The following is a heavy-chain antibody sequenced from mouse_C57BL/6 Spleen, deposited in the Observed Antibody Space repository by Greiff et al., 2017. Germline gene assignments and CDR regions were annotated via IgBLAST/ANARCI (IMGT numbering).Heavy chain of an antibody. J-gene: IGHJ4*01. CDR3: ARENDYDDYAMDY. CDR2: INPGSGGT. V-gene: IGHV1-54*01. Sequence: QVQLQQSGAELVRPGTSVKVSCKASGYAFTNYLIEWVKQRPGQGLEWIGVINPGSGGTTYNEKFKGKATLTADKSSSTAYMQLSSLTSEDSAVYFSARENDYDDYAMDYWGQGTSVTVSS. CDR1: GYAFTNYL. D-gene: IGHD2-4*01.